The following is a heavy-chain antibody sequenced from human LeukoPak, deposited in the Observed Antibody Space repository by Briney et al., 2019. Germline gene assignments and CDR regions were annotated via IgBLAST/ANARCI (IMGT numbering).Heavy chain of an antibody. CDR1: GFTFSSYG. CDR3: ARGRLDYYYYGMDV. Sequence: GGSLRLSCAAYGFTFSSYGMHWVRQAPGKGLEWVAVIWYDGSNKYYADSVKGRFTISRDNSKNTLYLQMNSLRAEDTAVYYCARGRLDYYYYGMDVWGQGTTVTVSS. CDR2: IWYDGSNK. V-gene: IGHV3-33*01. J-gene: IGHJ6*02.